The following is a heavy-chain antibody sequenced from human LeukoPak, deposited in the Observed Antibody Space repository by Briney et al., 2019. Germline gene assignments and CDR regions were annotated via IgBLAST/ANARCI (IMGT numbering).Heavy chain of an antibody. Sequence: PGGSLRLSCAASGFTFSNAWMSWVRQAPGKGLEWVGRIKSETDGGTTDFGAPAKGRFTISRDDSKNTLFLQMNSLKTEDTAVYYCTTHYSDSSGYYYGYYFDYWGQGTLVTVSS. CDR2: IKSETDGGTT. V-gene: IGHV3-15*01. CDR1: GFTFSNAW. CDR3: TTHYSDSSGYYYGYYFDY. J-gene: IGHJ4*02. D-gene: IGHD3-22*01.